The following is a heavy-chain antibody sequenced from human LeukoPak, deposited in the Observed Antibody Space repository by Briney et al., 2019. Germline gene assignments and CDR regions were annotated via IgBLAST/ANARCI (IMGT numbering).Heavy chain of an antibody. CDR1: DGSFSGYY. V-gene: IGHV4-34*01. CDR3: ARGKGRERGPYYYYSSGYYYFDY. D-gene: IGHD3-22*01. Sequence: PSETLSLTCAVYDGSFSGYYWSWIRQPPGKGLEWIGEINHSGSTNYNPSLKSRVTISVDTSKNQFSLKLSSVTAADTAVYYCARGKGRERGPYYYYSSGYYYFDYWGQGTLVTVSS. J-gene: IGHJ4*02. CDR2: INHSGST.